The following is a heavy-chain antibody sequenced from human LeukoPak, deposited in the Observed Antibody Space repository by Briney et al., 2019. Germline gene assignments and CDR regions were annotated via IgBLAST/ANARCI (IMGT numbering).Heavy chain of an antibody. CDR1: GRSFTSYW. J-gene: IGHJ4*02. V-gene: IGHV5-51*01. CDR2: IYPGDSDT. CDR3: ATLAITGDFDY. Sequence: GESLKISCKGSGRSFTSYWIGWVRQLPGKGLEWMGIIYPGDSDTRYSPSFQGQVTISADKSISTAYLQWSSLKPEDTSLYFCATLAITGDFDYWGQGTLVTVSS. D-gene: IGHD1-20*01.